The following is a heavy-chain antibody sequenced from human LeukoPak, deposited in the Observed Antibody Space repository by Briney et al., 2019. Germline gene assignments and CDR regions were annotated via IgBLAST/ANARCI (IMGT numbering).Heavy chain of an antibody. J-gene: IGHJ5*02. D-gene: IGHD2-2*01. CDR3: AKADIVVVPAAIPWFDP. Sequence: GGSLRLSCAASGFTFSSYGMHWVRQAPGKGLEWVAFIRYDGSNKYYADSVKGRFTISRDNSKNTLYLQMNSLRAEDTAVYCCAKADIVVVPAAIPWFDPWGQGTLVTVSS. CDR1: GFTFSSYG. CDR2: IRYDGSNK. V-gene: IGHV3-30*02.